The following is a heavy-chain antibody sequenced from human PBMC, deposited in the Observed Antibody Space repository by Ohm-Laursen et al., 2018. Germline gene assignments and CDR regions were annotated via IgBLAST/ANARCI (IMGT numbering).Heavy chain of an antibody. V-gene: IGHV4-4*07. CDR1: GGSISSYY. CDR2: IHSSGGT. J-gene: IGHJ3*02. D-gene: IGHD2-21*02. CDR3: ARRDITKAFNT. Sequence: SDTLSLTCTVSGGSISSYYWSWIRQTAGKGLEWIGRIHSSGGTNYNPSLQSRVTMSEDTSKNQFSLRLSSVTAAGTAVYFCARRDITKAFNTWGQGTLVTVSS.